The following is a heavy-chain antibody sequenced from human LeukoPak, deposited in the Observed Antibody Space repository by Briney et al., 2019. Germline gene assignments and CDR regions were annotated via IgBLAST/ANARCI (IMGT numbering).Heavy chain of an antibody. CDR2: IYHSGST. V-gene: IGHV4-30-2*01. Sequence: SETLSLTCTVSGGSISSGGYYWSWIRQPPGKGLEWIGYIYHSGSTYYNPSLKSRVTISVDRSKNQFSLKLSSVTAADTAVYYCARVTQGDFGLDYYYYIDVWGKGTTVTVSS. CDR3: ARVTQGDFGLDYYYYIDV. CDR1: GGSISSGGYY. D-gene: IGHD3/OR15-3a*01. J-gene: IGHJ6*03.